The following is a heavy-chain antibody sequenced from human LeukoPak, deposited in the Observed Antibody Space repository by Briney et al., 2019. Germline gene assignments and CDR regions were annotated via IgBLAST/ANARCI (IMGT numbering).Heavy chain of an antibody. J-gene: IGHJ4*02. CDR2: INTKSGAT. V-gene: IGHV1-2*02. D-gene: IGHD6-19*01. CDR1: GYTLTGYC. Sequence: GASVKVSCKASGYTLTGYCMHWVRQAPGQGLEWLGWINTKSGATNYAQNFQGRVTMTRDTSMSTTYMELKTLRSDDTAVYYCARDLGISGWYAPPLGYFDYWGQGTLLTVSS. CDR3: ARDLGISGWYAPPLGYFDY.